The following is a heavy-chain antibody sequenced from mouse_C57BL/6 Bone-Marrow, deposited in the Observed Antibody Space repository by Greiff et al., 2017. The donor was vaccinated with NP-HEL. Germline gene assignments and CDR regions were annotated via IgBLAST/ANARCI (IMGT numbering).Heavy chain of an antibody. CDR1: GFTFSSYG. D-gene: IGHD4-1*01. J-gene: IGHJ1*03. Sequence: EVQGVESGGDLVKPGGSLKLSCAASGFTFSSYGMSWVRQTPDKRLEWVATISSGGSYTYYPDSVKGRFTISRDNAKNTLYLQMSSLKSEDTAMYYCARHLLTDSYWYFDVWGTGTTVTVSS. CDR2: ISSGGSYT. V-gene: IGHV5-6*01. CDR3: ARHLLTDSYWYFDV.